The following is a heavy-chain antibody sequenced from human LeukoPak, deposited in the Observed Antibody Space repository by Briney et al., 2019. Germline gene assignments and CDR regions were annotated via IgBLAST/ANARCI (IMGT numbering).Heavy chain of an antibody. CDR3: ARPYQSGNYFNDAFDI. Sequence: ASVKVSCKASGYTFTGYYMHWVRQAPGQGLEWMGWINPNSGGTNYAQKFQGRVTMTRDTSITTANMELSRLRSDDTAVYYCARPYQSGNYFNDAFDIRGQGTMVTVSS. CDR2: INPNSGGT. V-gene: IGHV1-2*02. CDR1: GYTFTGYY. D-gene: IGHD1-26*01. J-gene: IGHJ3*02.